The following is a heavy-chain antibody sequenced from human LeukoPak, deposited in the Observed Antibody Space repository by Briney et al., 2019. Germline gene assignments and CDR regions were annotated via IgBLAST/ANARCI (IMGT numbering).Heavy chain of an antibody. CDR3: ARGFSPSYGSGSYWPDY. Sequence: PSETLSLTCAVYGGSFSGYYWSWIRQPPGKGLEWIGEINHSGSTNYNPSLKSRVTISVDTSKNQFSLKQSSVTAADTAVYYCARGFSPSYGSGSYWPDYWGQGTLVTVSS. D-gene: IGHD3-10*01. V-gene: IGHV4-34*01. J-gene: IGHJ4*02. CDR1: GGSFSGYY. CDR2: INHSGST.